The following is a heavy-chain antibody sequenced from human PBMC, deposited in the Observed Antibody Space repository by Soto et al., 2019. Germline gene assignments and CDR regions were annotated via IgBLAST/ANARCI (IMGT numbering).Heavy chain of an antibody. CDR1: GGTFSSYA. CDR2: IIPIFGTA. Sequence: GASVKVSCKASGGTFSSYAISWVRQAPGQGLEWMGGIIPIFGTANYAQKFQGRVTITADESTSTAYMELSSLRSEDTAVYYRARWAAEYDSSGYSHWGQGTLVTVS. J-gene: IGHJ4*02. D-gene: IGHD3-22*01. V-gene: IGHV1-69*13. CDR3: ARWAAEYDSSGYSH.